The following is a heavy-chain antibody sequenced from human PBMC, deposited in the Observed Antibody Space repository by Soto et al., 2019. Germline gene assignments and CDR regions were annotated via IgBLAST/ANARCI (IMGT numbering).Heavy chain of an antibody. CDR3: ARIQDYVWGSYPYDV. CDR2: IFSNDEK. Sequence: SGPTLVNPTETLTLTCTVSGFSLNDARVGVSWIRQPPGRALEWLAHIFSNDEKSYSTSLYNRLTISKDTSKSQVVLTMTNMGPVDTATYFCARIQDYVWGSYPYDVWGQGSLVTVSS. D-gene: IGHD3-16*02. CDR1: GFSLNDARVG. V-gene: IGHV2-26*01. J-gene: IGHJ4*02.